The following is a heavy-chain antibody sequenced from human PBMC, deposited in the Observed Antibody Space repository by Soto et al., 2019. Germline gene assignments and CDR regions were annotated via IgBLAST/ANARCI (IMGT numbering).Heavy chain of an antibody. CDR3: ARHYYCSGGSCYSDFDY. J-gene: IGHJ4*02. V-gene: IGHV4-39*01. Sequence: SETLSLTCTVSGGSISSGGYYWSWIRQPPGKGLEWIGSIYYTGSTYYNPSLKSRVTISVDTSKNQFSLKMSSVTAADTAVYYRARHYYCSGGSCYSDFDYWGQGTLVTVSS. D-gene: IGHD2-15*01. CDR1: GGSISSGGYY. CDR2: IYYTGST.